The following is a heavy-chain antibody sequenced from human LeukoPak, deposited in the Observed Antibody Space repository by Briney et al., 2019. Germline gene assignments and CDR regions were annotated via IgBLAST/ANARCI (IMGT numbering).Heavy chain of an antibody. CDR1: GGTFSSYA. J-gene: IGHJ3*02. Sequence: SVKVSCKASGGTFSSYAISWVRQAPGQGLEWMGGIIPIFGTANYAQKFQGRVTITTDESTSTAYMELSSLRSEDTAVYYCARDTTLTIFGVVAYAFDIWGQGTMVTVSS. CDR2: IIPIFGTA. D-gene: IGHD3-3*01. V-gene: IGHV1-69*05. CDR3: ARDTTLTIFGVVAYAFDI.